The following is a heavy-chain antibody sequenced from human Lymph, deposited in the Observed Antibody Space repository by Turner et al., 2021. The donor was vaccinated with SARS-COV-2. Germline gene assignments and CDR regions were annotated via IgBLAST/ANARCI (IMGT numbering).Heavy chain of an antibody. Sequence: QVQLVQSGAEVKTPGASVRVSCKAPGYTFPSYDINWVRQATVKGLEWMGWMNPNSGNTGYEQKFQGRVPMTRNTAISTAYMELRSLRSEDTAVYYCARGRYSGGGMDVWGQGTTVTVSS. CDR2: MNPNSGNT. CDR3: ARGRYSGGGMDV. CDR1: GYTFPSYD. D-gene: IGHD1-26*01. J-gene: IGHJ6*02. V-gene: IGHV1-8*02.